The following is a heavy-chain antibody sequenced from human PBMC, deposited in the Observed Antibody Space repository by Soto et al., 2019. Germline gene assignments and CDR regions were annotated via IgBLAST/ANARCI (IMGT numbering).Heavy chain of an antibody. Sequence: QLQLRESGSRLVKPSQTLSLTCAVSGGFLTSGTYSWNWIRQPPGKGLEWIGYIFPSGTTYYNPSLKSRVSISIDVSKNQFSLNLRSLTAADTAVYYCARGREFDSWGQGTLVTVSS. J-gene: IGHJ4*02. V-gene: IGHV4-30-2*01. CDR1: GGFLTSGTYS. CDR3: ARGREFDS. CDR2: IFPSGTT.